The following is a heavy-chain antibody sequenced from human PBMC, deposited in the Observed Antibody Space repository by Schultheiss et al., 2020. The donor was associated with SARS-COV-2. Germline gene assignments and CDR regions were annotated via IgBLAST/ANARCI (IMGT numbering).Heavy chain of an antibody. J-gene: IGHJ4*02. CDR2: INPSGGST. D-gene: IGHD6-19*01. CDR3: ARDPGGPNSSGAFDY. CDR1: GYTFTSYY. V-gene: IGHV1-46*01. Sequence: ASVKVSCKASGYTFTSYYMHWVRQAPGQGLEWMGIINPSGGSTSYAKKFQGRVTMTRDTSTSTVYMELSSLRSEDTAVYYCARDPGGPNSSGAFDYWGQGTLVTVSS.